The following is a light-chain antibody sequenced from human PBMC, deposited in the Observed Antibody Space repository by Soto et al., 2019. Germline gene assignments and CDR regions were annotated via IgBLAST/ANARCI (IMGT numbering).Light chain of an antibody. CDR1: QSISNW. V-gene: IGKV1-5*03. CDR2: KAS. J-gene: IGKJ2*01. CDR3: QQYNSYPYT. Sequence: DIQMTQSPSTLSASIGDRITITCRASQSISNWLAWYQQKPGKAPKLLIYKASSLQSGVPSRFSGSGSGTEFTLTISSLQPDDFATYYCQQYNSYPYTFGQGTKLEIK.